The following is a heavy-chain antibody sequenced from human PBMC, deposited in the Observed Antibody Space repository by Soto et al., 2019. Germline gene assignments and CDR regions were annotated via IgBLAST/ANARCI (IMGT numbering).Heavy chain of an antibody. CDR3: ALSLTHFFSGYVLER. V-gene: IGHV2-5*02. J-gene: IGHJ4*02. CDR2: IYWDDDK. D-gene: IGHD5-12*01. CDR1: GFSLSTSGVG. Sequence: QITLKESGPTLVKPTQTLTLTCTFSGFSLSTSGVGVGWIRQPPGKALEWLALIYWDDDKRYSPSLKSRLTITKDTSKNQVVLTMTNMDPVDTATYYCALSLTHFFSGYVLERWGQGTLVTVSS.